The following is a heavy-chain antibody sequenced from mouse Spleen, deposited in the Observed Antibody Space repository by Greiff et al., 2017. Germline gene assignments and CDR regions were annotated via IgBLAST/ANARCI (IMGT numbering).Heavy chain of an antibody. V-gene: IGHV1-14*01. Sequence: VQLKESGPELVKPGASVKMSCKASGYTFTSYVMHWVKQKPGQGLEWIGYINPYNDGTKYNEKFKGKATLTSDKSSSTAYMELSSLTSEDSAVYYCARDTGGYAMDYWGQGTSVTVSS. CDR1: GYTFTSYV. D-gene: IGHD4-1*01. J-gene: IGHJ4*01. CDR3: ARDTGGYAMDY. CDR2: INPYNDGT.